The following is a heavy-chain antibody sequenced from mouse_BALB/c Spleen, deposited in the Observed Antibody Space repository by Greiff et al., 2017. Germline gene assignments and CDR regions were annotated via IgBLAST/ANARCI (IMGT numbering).Heavy chain of an antibody. J-gene: IGHJ3*01. CDR2: IDPSDSET. Sequence: QVQLKQSGPQLVRPGASVKISCKASGYSFTSYWMHWVKQRPGQGLEWIGMIDPSDSETRLNQKFKDKATLTVDKSSSTAYMQLSSPTSEDSAVYYCARVYYDYAGAYWGQGTLVTVSA. CDR1: GYSFTSYW. V-gene: IGHV1S126*01. D-gene: IGHD2-4*01. CDR3: ARVYYDYAGAY.